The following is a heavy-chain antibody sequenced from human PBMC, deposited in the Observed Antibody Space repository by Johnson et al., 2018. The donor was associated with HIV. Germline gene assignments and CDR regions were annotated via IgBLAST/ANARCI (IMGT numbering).Heavy chain of an antibody. D-gene: IGHD6-13*01. CDR1: GLNVSSNY. V-gene: IGHV3-66*01. CDR3: ARDPVSSSWGWHAFDI. CDR2: VYSGGYT. Sequence: VQLVESGGGLVQPGGSLRLSCAVSGLNVSSNYMSWVRQAPGKGLEWVSVVYSGGYTYYADSGKGRFTISRDTSKNTLYLQMNSLRAEDTAVYYCARDPVSSSWGWHAFDIWGQGTMVTVSS. J-gene: IGHJ3*02.